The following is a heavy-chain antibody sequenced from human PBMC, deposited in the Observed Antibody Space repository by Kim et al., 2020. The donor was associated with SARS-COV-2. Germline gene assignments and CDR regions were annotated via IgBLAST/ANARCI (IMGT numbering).Heavy chain of an antibody. CDR1: GGSISSGGYS. Sequence: SETLSLTCAVSGGSISSGGYSWSWIRQPPGKGLEWIGYIYHSGSTYYNPSLKSRVTISVDRSKNQFSLKLSSVTAADTAVYYCASSRYYDFWSGYSNYGMDVWGQGTTVTVSS. V-gene: IGHV4-30-2*01. CDR3: ASSRYYDFWSGYSNYGMDV. CDR2: IYHSGST. J-gene: IGHJ6*02. D-gene: IGHD3-3*01.